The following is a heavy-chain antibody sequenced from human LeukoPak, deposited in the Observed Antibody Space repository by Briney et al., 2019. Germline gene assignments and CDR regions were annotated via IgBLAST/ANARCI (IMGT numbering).Heavy chain of an antibody. D-gene: IGHD4-17*01. Sequence: GGSLRLSCAASGFTFSAYYMSWIRQAPGKGLEWVSYISGSGSTKYYADSVKGRFTISRDNAKNSLSLQMNSLRAEDTAVYYCAKLEVTTADDYWGQGTLVTVSS. CDR1: GFTFSAYY. CDR3: AKLEVTTADDY. V-gene: IGHV3-11*04. CDR2: ISGSGSTK. J-gene: IGHJ4*02.